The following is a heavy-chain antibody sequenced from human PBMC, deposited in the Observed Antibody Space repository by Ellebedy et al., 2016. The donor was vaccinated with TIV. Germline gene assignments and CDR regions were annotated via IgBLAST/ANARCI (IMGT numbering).Heavy chain of an antibody. Sequence: GESLKISCKGFQYSFSNYWLAWVRQMPGKGLEWVGIIHPSDSDTRYSPSFQGQVTFSVDKSISTAYLHWISLRASDTAIYYCARHAFGNYYYGMDVWGQGTTVTVSS. D-gene: IGHD3-3*02. J-gene: IGHJ6*02. V-gene: IGHV5-51*01. CDR3: ARHAFGNYYYGMDV. CDR2: IHPSDSDT. CDR1: QYSFSNYW.